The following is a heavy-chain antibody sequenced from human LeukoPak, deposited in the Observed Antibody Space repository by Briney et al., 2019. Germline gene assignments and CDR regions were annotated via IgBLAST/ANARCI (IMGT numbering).Heavy chain of an antibody. V-gene: IGHV3-7*05. CDR2: IRYDEGEK. J-gene: IGHJ4*02. CDR3: AREGTVTAYNFDY. CDR1: GFTFSCYW. D-gene: IGHD4-17*01. Sequence: GGSLRLSCAASGFTFSCYWMSWVRQAPGKGVEWVANIRYDEGEKHYVDSEKGRFTIARDNATKSLYLQMNGLRAEDTALYYWAREGTVTAYNFDYWGLGTLVTVSS.